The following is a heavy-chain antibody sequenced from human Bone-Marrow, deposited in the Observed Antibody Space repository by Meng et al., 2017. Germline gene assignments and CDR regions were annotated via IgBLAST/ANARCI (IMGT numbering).Heavy chain of an antibody. CDR1: GFTFSNNW. V-gene: IGHV3-7*01. CDR3: ARNNGYEQLDY. CDR2: IQEGGTTI. J-gene: IGHJ4*02. Sequence: GESLKISCAASGFTFSNNWMNWVRQAPGKGLEWVANIQEGGTTINYMGSVKGRFTISRDNARNSLFLQMNSLRAEDTAVYYCARNNGYEQLDYWGQGILVTVSS. D-gene: IGHD5-12*01.